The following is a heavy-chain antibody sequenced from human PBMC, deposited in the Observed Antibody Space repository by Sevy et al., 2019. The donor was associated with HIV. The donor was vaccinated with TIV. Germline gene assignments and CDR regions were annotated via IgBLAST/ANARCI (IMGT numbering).Heavy chain of an antibody. V-gene: IGHV1-2*02. D-gene: IGHD6-13*01. J-gene: IGHJ5*02. CDR3: ARDPSRAAEGWFDP. CDR2: INLNSGGT. Sequence: ASVKVSCKASGYTFTDYYMYWVRQAPGQGLEWMGWINLNSGGTNYEQKFQGRVTMTRDTSISTAYMELSRLRSDDTAMYYCARDPSRAAEGWFDPWGQGTLVTVSS. CDR1: GYTFTDYY.